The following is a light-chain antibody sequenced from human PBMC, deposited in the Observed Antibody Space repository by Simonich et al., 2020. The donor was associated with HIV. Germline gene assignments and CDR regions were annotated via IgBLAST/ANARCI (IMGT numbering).Light chain of an antibody. CDR1: KLDDKY. V-gene: IGLV3-1*01. J-gene: IGLJ2*01. CDR2: QDN. CDR3: QAWDSSTAHVV. Sequence: SNELTQPPSMSVSPGHTARITCSGDKLDDKYACWYQQKTGQSPWLVIYQDNKRPSGIPELFSGSNSGNTATLTISGTQAMDEADYYCQAWDSSTAHVVFGGGTKLTVL.